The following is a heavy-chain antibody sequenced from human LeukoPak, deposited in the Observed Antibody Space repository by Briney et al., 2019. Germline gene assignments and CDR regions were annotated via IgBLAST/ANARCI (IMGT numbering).Heavy chain of an antibody. V-gene: IGHV4-39*01. J-gene: IGHJ4*02. CDR1: GDSIGGSTYY. CDR3: ARTSATSDH. CDR2: IYYSGST. Sequence: SETLSLTCTVSGDSIGGSTYYGGWIRQPPGKGPEWIGSIYYSGSTYYSPSLKSRVTMSIDTSKNQFSLKLSSVTAADTAIYYCARTSATSDHWGQGALVTVSS.